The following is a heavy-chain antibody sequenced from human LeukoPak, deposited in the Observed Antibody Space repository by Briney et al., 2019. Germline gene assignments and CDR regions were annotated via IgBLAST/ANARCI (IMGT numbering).Heavy chain of an antibody. D-gene: IGHD3-22*01. Sequence: PSGTLSLTCAVSGGSISSSNWWSWVRQPPGKGLEWIGEIYHSGSTNYNPSLKSRVTISVDKSKNQFSLKLSSVTAADTAVYYCARGVKRITMIPPYYFDYWGQGTLVTVSS. CDR1: GGSISSSNW. CDR2: IYHSGST. CDR3: ARGVKRITMIPPYYFDY. V-gene: IGHV4-4*02. J-gene: IGHJ4*02.